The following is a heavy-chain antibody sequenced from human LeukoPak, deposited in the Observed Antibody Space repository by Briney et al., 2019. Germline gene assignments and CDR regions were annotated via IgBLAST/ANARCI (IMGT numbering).Heavy chain of an antibody. D-gene: IGHD7-27*01. CDR1: AFTFSTYG. J-gene: IGHJ3*02. CDR2: ISDDGSNK. Sequence: GRSLRLSCAVSAFTFSTYGMHWVRQAPGKGLEWVALISDDGSNKYYADSVKGRFTISRDNSQNTLFLEMNSLRAEDTAVYYCAKASPGDPFGIWGQGTMVTVS. CDR3: AKASPGDPFGI. V-gene: IGHV3-30*18.